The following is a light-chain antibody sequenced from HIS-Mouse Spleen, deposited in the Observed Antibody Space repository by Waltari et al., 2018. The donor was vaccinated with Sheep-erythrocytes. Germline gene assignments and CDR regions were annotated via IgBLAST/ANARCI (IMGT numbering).Light chain of an antibody. Sequence: QSALTQPASVSASPGQSITISCTGTSSDVGSYNLVSWYQQHSGKAPKLMIYEGSKRPSGVSNRFSGSKSGNTASLTHAGLQAEDEADDDCCSDAGSSPWVFGGGTKLTVL. CDR2: EGS. CDR1: SSDVGSYNL. J-gene: IGLJ3*02. CDR3: CSDAGSSPWV. V-gene: IGLV2-23*01.